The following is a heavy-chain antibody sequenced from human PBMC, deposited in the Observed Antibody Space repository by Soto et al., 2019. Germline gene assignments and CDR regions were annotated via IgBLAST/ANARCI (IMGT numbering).Heavy chain of an antibody. V-gene: IGHV3-23*01. CDR2: LSGDGTST. CDR3: ARDSDDFWSGSYFDY. Sequence: PGGSLRLSCAASGFSFVNYAMNWVRQAPGKGLEWVAGLSGDGTSTYYADSVKGRFTISRDNSKNTLYLQMNSLRAEDTAVYHCARDSDDFWSGSYFDYWGQGTLVTVSS. CDR1: GFSFVNYA. D-gene: IGHD3-3*01. J-gene: IGHJ4*02.